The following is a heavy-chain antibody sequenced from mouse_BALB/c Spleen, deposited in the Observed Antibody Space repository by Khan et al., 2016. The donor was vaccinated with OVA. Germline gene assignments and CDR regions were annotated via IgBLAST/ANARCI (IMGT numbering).Heavy chain of an antibody. J-gene: IGHJ4*01. Sequence: VQLQQSGPGLVKPSQSLSLTCTVTDYSITSNYAWNLIRQFPGNKLEWLRYISYSGSPSYHPSLKGRISSTRDTSKNQFCLQLNSVTTEDTATYYCARKNYYGYAGDYWGQGTSVTVSS. CDR2: ISYSGSP. CDR3: ARKNYYGYAGDY. V-gene: IGHV3-2*02. CDR1: DYSITSNYA. D-gene: IGHD1-1*01.